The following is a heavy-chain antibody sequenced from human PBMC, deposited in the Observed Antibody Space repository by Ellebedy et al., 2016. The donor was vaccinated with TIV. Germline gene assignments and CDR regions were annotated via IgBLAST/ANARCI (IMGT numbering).Heavy chain of an antibody. CDR3: ARRVAEFDF. CDR1: GDSISSSSFS. Sequence: MPLETLSLTCTVSGDSISSSSFSWAWIRQPPGRGLEWVGSIYNSGRAYYSPSLKSRVTISVDSSKNQFSLKLRSVTAADTAVYYCARRVAEFDFWGQGTLVTVSS. CDR2: IYNSGRA. J-gene: IGHJ4*02. D-gene: IGHD1-14*01. V-gene: IGHV4-39*01.